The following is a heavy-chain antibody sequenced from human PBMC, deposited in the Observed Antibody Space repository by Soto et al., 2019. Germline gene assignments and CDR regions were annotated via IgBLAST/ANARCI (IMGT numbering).Heavy chain of an antibody. CDR3: ARDDVLCDGGRCYGIPLDV. V-gene: IGHV3-30*03. J-gene: IGHJ6*04. Sequence: QVQLVESGGGVVQPGRSLRLSCAASGFTFSSYGMHWVRQAPGKGLEWVAVISYDGSNKYYADSVKGRFTISRDNSKNTLYLQMNSLRVEDTAVYYCARDDVLCDGGRCYGIPLDVWGKGTTVTVSS. CDR2: ISYDGSNK. CDR1: GFTFSSYG. D-gene: IGHD2-15*01.